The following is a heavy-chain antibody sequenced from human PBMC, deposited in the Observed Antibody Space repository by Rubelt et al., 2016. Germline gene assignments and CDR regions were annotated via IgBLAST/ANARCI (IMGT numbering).Heavy chain of an antibody. CDR1: GYSFTSYW. V-gene: IGHV5-51*01. D-gene: IGHD3-22*01. Sequence: EVQLVQSGAEVKKPGESLKISCKGSGYSFTSYWIGWVRQMPGKGLEWMGIIYPGDSDTRYSPSFQGQVTISADKSSSTAYLQWSSLKASDTARYYCARHQDYYDSSGTDAFDIWGQGTMVTVSS. CDR3: ARHQDYYDSSGTDAFDI. CDR2: IYPGDSDT. J-gene: IGHJ3*02.